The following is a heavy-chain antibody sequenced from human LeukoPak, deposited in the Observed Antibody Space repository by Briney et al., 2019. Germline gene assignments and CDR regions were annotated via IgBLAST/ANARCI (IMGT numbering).Heavy chain of an antibody. CDR3: ARQIFNAFDI. CDR1: GYIFTSYW. D-gene: IGHD2-15*01. CDR2: IYPGDSDT. V-gene: IGHV5-51*01. Sequence: GESLKISCKGSGYIFTSYWIGWVRHMPGKGLVWIGIIYPGDSDTRYSPSFQGQVTISADKSISTAYLQWSSLKASDTAMYYCARQIFNAFDIWGQATMVTVSS. J-gene: IGHJ3*02.